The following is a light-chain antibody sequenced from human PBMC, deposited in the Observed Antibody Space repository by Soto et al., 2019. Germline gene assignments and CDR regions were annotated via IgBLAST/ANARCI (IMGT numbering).Light chain of an antibody. CDR2: DAS. CDR3: QQYDSYSWT. Sequence: DIQMTQSPSTLSASVGDRVTITCRASQSISSWLAWYQQRPGKAPKILIFDASSLKSGVPSRFRGSGSGTEFTLTISSLQPDDFATYYCQQYDSYSWTFGQGTKVDIK. V-gene: IGKV1-5*01. J-gene: IGKJ1*01. CDR1: QSISSW.